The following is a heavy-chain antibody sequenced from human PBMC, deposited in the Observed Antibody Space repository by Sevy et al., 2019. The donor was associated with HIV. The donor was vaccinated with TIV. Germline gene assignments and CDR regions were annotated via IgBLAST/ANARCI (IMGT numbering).Heavy chain of an antibody. Sequence: GGSLRLSCAASGFTFSSYGMNWVRQAPGKELEWISYISSGGTTIYYADSVKGRFTISRDNAKNSLHLQMNSLRDDDTAVYYCARDRSSGWSGLGDYWGQGTLVTVS. CDR3: ARDRSSGWSGLGDY. CDR1: GFTFSSYG. J-gene: IGHJ4*02. V-gene: IGHV3-48*02. CDR2: ISSGGTTI. D-gene: IGHD6-19*01.